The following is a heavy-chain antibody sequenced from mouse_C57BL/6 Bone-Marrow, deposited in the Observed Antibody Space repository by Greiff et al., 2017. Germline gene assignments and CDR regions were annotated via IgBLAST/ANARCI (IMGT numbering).Heavy chain of an antibody. V-gene: IGHV1-55*01. CDR3: ASPGIYYAMDY. J-gene: IGHJ4*01. CDR1: GYTFTSYW. D-gene: IGHD4-1*01. CDR2: IYPGSGST. Sequence: QVQLQQSGAELVKPGASVKMSCKASGYTFTSYWITWVKQRPGQGLEWIGDIYPGSGSTNYNEKFKSKATLTVDTSSSTAYMQLSSLTSEDSAVYYCASPGIYYAMDYWGQGTSVTVSS.